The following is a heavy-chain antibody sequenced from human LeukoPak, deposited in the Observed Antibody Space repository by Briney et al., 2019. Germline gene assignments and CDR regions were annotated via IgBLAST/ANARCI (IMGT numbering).Heavy chain of an antibody. CDR2: ISYDGSNK. V-gene: IGHV3-30-3*01. J-gene: IGHJ6*02. CDR3: ARDIYGMDV. Sequence: PGGSLRLSCAASGFTFSSYAMHWVRQAPGKGLEWVAVISYDGSNKYYADSVKGRFTISRDNSKNTLYLQMNSLRAEDTAVYYCARDIYGMDVWGQGTTVTVS. CDR1: GFTFSSYA.